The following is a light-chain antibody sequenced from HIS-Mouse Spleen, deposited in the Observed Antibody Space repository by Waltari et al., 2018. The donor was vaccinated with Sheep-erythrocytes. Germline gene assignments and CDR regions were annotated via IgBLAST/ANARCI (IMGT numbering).Light chain of an antibody. V-gene: IGLV2-11*01. J-gene: IGLJ3*02. CDR2: DVS. CDR3: CSYAGSSTPWV. Sequence: QSALTQPRSVSGSPGQSVTISCTGTSRDVGGYNYVSCYQQHPGKAPKLMIYDVSKRPSGVSNRFSGSKSGNTASLTISGLQAEDEADYYCCSYAGSSTPWVFGGGTKLTVL. CDR1: SRDVGGYNY.